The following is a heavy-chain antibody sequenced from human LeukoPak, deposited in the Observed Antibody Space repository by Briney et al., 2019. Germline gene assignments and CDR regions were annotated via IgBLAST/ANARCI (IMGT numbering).Heavy chain of an antibody. V-gene: IGHV3-49*04. D-gene: IGHD3-9*01. CDR1: GFTFGDYA. Sequence: GGSLRLSCTASGFTFGDYAMSWVRQAPGKGLEWVGFIRSKAYGGTTEYAASVKGRYNISRDDSKSIAYLQMNSLKTEDTAVYYCTRFNYDILTLFALDIWGEGTMLTVSS. CDR2: IRSKAYGGTT. CDR3: TRFNYDILTLFALDI. J-gene: IGHJ3*02.